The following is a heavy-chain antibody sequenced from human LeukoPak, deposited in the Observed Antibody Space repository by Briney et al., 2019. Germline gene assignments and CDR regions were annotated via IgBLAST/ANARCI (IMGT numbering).Heavy chain of an antibody. V-gene: IGHV3-15*01. CDR2: IKSKTDGGTT. CDR3: TTDRPEKWELPNFDY. J-gene: IGHJ4*02. Sequence: GGSLRLSCAASGFTFSNAWMSWVRQAPGKGLEWVGRIKSKTDGGTTDYAAPVKGRFTISRDDSKNTLYLQMNSLKTEDTAVYYCTTDRPEKWELPNFDYWGQGTLVTVSS. CDR1: GFTFSNAW. D-gene: IGHD1-26*01.